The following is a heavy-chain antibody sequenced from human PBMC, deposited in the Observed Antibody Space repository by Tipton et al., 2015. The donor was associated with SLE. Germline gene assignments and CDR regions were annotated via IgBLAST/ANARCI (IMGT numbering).Heavy chain of an antibody. CDR2: MSYDGSYI. CDR3: ARAELLVWAGDY. V-gene: IGHV3-30*14. J-gene: IGHJ4*02. D-gene: IGHD6-6*01. Sequence: SLRLSCAASGFTFSSYAMHWVRQAPGKGLEWVAVMSYDGSYIAYADSVKGRFTVSRDNVENTLYLQMNRLRPEDTAVYYCARAELLVWAGDYWGQGTLVMVSS. CDR1: GFTFSSYA.